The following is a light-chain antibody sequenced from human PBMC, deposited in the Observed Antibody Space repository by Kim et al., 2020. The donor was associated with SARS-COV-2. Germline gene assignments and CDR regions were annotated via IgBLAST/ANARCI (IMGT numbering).Light chain of an antibody. CDR1: ILAKTY. CDR3: YSAADNNQGV. Sequence: VSPGQTARITCAGKILAKTYGRWFQQRPGQAPVLVIYKGSERPSGIPERFSGSSSGTTVTLTISGAQVEDEADYYCYSAADNNQGVFGGGTKLTVL. CDR2: KGS. V-gene: IGLV3-27*01. J-gene: IGLJ3*02.